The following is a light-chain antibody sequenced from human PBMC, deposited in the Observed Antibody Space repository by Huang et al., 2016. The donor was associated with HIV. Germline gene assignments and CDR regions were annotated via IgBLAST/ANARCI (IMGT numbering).Light chain of an antibody. CDR2: AAS. CDR1: QTVDMY. J-gene: IGKJ2*01. V-gene: IGKV1-39*01. Sequence: DIQMTQSPSSLSASIGDRVTMSCRASQTVDMYLNWYQQTPGRAPKLLIYAASNLQSDVPSRFSGTGSGTNVTLTISSLQPEDVVIYFCQQTYNVPRTFGQGTALEIK. CDR3: QQTYNVPRT.